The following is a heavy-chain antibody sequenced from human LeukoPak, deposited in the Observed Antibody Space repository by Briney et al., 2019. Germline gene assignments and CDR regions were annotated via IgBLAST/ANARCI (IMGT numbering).Heavy chain of an antibody. CDR3: ARQIASAGTAGFDF. V-gene: IGHV4-4*07. CDR1: GGSISSYY. CDR2: IYSTGST. D-gene: IGHD6-13*01. J-gene: IGHJ4*02. Sequence: SETLSLTCTVSGGSISSYYWSWIRQPAGKGLEWIGRIYSTGSTNYNPSLKSRVAMSVDTSKNQFSLRLRSVTAADTAVYYCARQIASAGTAGFDFWGQGALVTVSS.